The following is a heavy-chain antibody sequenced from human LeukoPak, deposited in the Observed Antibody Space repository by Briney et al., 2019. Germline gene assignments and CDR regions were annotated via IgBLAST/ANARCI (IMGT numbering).Heavy chain of an antibody. V-gene: IGHV3-23*01. Sequence: GGSLRLSCAASGFTFSSYAMSWVRQAPGKGLEWVSAISGSGGSTYYADSVKGRFTISRGNSKNTLYLQMNSLRAEDTAVYYCAKDPYDYGDYGLLDYWGQGTLVTVSS. CDR3: AKDPYDYGDYGLLDY. CDR1: GFTFSSYA. J-gene: IGHJ4*02. D-gene: IGHD4-17*01. CDR2: ISGSGGST.